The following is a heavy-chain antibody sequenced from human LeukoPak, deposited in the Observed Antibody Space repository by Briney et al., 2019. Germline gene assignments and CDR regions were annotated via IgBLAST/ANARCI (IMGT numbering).Heavy chain of an antibody. V-gene: IGHV4-59*01. CDR3: ASLTIYDSSGYSNAFDI. CDR2: IYYSGST. J-gene: IGHJ3*02. D-gene: IGHD3-22*01. Sequence: PSETLSLTCTVSGGSISSYYWSWIRQPPGKGLEWIGYIYYSGSTNYNPSLKSRVTISVDTSKNQFSLKLSSVTAADTAVYHCASLTIYDSSGYSNAFDIWGQGTMVTVSS. CDR1: GGSISSYY.